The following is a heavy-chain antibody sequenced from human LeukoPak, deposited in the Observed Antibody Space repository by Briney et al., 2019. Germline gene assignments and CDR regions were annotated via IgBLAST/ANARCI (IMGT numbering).Heavy chain of an antibody. D-gene: IGHD2-2*02. J-gene: IGHJ6*03. Sequence: GGSLRLSCAASGFTFSSYAMNWVRQAPGKGLEWVSYISSSGSTIYYADSVRGRFTISRDNAKNSLYLQMNSLRAEDTAVYYCARDGYSPGYYYMDVWGRGTTVTVSS. CDR2: ISSSGSTI. CDR1: GFTFSSYA. CDR3: ARDGYSPGYYYMDV. V-gene: IGHV3-48*03.